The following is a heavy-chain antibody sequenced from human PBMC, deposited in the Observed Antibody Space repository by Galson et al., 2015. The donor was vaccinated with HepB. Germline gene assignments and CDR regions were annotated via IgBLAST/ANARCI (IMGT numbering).Heavy chain of an antibody. CDR1: GFTFSSYS. Sequence: LRLSCAASGFTFSSYSMNWVRQAPGKGLEWVSSISSSSSYIYYADSVKGRFTISRDNAKNSLYLQMNSLRAEDTAVYYCARDGSDTAMEGGYYFDYWGQGTLVTVSS. CDR2: ISSSSSYI. J-gene: IGHJ4*02. V-gene: IGHV3-21*01. CDR3: ARDGSDTAMEGGYYFDY. D-gene: IGHD5-18*01.